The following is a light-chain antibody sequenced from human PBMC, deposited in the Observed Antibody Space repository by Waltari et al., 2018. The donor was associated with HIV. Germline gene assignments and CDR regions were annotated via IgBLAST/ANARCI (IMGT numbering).Light chain of an antibody. Sequence: QSVLTQPPSASGTPGQRVTISCSGSSSNLGSFYVSWYPQLPGSAPKLLIYRNNQRPSGVPDRFSGSKSGTSASLAISGLRPEDEADYYCAAWTDSLRGVVFGGGTKLSVL. V-gene: IGLV1-47*01. J-gene: IGLJ2*01. CDR1: SSNLGSFY. CDR3: AAWTDSLRGVV. CDR2: RNN.